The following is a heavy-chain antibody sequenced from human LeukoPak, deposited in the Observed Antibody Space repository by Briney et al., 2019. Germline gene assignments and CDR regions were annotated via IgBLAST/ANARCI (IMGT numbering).Heavy chain of an antibody. J-gene: IGHJ4*02. V-gene: IGHV1-69*01. Sequence: WASVKVSCKASGGTFSSYAISWVRQAPGQGLEWMGGIIPIFGTANYAQKFQGRVTITADESTSTAYVELSSLRSEDTAVYYCARDLHCSSTSCLPDYWGQGTLVTVSS. CDR1: GGTFSSYA. D-gene: IGHD2-2*01. CDR3: ARDLHCSSTSCLPDY. CDR2: IIPIFGTA.